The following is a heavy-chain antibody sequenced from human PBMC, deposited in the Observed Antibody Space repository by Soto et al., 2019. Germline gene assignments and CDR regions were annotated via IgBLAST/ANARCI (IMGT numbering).Heavy chain of an antibody. Sequence: EVQLLESGGGLVQPGGSLRLSCAASGFTFSSYAMNWVRQAPGKGLECVSVISGSGDSTYYADSVQGRFTISRNNSKNTPYLQMNRPRAEDTAVYYCALRSWSTHEMDVWGQGTTVTVSS. D-gene: IGHD3-3*01. CDR1: GFTFSSYA. CDR3: ALRSWSTHEMDV. CDR2: ISGSGDST. V-gene: IGHV3-23*01. J-gene: IGHJ6*02.